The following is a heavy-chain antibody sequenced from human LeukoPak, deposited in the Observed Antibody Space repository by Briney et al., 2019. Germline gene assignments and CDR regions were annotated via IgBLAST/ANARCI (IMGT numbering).Heavy chain of an antibody. V-gene: IGHV3-66*01. CDR3: AKDAVGYCSSTSCYAPGY. D-gene: IGHD2-2*01. CDR1: GFTVSSNY. J-gene: IGHJ4*02. Sequence: GGSLRLSCAASGFTVSSNYMSWVRQAPGKGLEWVSVIYSGGSTYYADSVKGRFTISRDNSKNTLYLQMNSLRAEDTAVYYCAKDAVGYCSSTSCYAPGYWGQGTLVTASS. CDR2: IYSGGST.